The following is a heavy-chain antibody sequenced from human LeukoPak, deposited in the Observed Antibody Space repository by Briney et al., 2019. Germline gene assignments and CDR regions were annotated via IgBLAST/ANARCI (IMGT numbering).Heavy chain of an antibody. CDR3: ARELRYCSGGSCLRDFDY. Sequence: PGGSLRLSCAASGFTLDDYAMHWVRQAPGKGLEWVSGISWNSGSIGYADSVKGRFTISRDNAKNSLYLQMNSLRAEDTAVYYCARELRYCSGGSCLRDFDYWGQGTLVTVSS. CDR1: GFTLDDYA. D-gene: IGHD2-15*01. V-gene: IGHV3-9*01. CDR2: ISWNSGSI. J-gene: IGHJ4*02.